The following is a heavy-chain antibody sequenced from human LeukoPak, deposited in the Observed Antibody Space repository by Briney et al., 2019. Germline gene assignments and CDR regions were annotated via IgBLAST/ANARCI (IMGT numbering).Heavy chain of an antibody. CDR3: AKDLVDTAMVKNWGFDY. V-gene: IGHV3-23*01. J-gene: IGHJ4*02. CDR2: ISGSGSII. D-gene: IGHD5-18*01. CDR1: GFTFSSFG. Sequence: GGSLRLSCAASGFTFSSFGMSWVRQAPGKGLGWVSTISGSGSIIDYADSVKGRFTFSRDNSRNMVYLQMNSLRAEDTAVYYCAKDLVDTAMVKNWGFDYWGQGTLVTVSS.